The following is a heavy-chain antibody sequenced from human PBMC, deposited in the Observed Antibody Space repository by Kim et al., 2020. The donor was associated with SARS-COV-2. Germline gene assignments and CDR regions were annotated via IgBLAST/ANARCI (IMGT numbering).Heavy chain of an antibody. J-gene: IGHJ4*02. V-gene: IGHV3-23*01. CDR3: AKLPGSYYFGRDTRFDY. Sequence: GGSLRLSCAASGFTFSSYAMSWVRQAPGKGLEWVSAISGSGGSTYYADSVKGRFTISRDNSKNTLYLQMNSLRAEDTAVYYCAKLPGSYYFGRDTRFDYWGQGTLVTVSS. D-gene: IGHD3-10*01. CDR1: GFTFSSYA. CDR2: ISGSGGST.